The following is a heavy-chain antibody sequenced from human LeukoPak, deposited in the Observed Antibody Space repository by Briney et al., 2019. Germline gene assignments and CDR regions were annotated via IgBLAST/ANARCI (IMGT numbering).Heavy chain of an antibody. CDR2: ISGSGGST. J-gene: IGHJ6*03. Sequence: PGGSLRLSCAASGFTFSSYAMSWVRQAPGKGLEWVSAISGSGGSTYYADSVKGRFTISRDNAKNSLYLQMNSLRAEDTAVYYCAREGGSGSYWYYYYYYMDVWGKGATVTVSS. V-gene: IGHV3-23*01. D-gene: IGHD3-10*01. CDR1: GFTFSSYA. CDR3: AREGGSGSYWYYYYYYMDV.